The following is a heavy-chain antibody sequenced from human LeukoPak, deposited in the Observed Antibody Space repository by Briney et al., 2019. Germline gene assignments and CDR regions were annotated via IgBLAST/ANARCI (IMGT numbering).Heavy chain of an antibody. Sequence: GGSLRLSCAASGNYWMHWVRQAPGKGLVWVSHINSDGSWTGYADSVKGRFTISKDNAKNMVYLHMNSLRVDDTAVYYCAKNGNFIAARYYFDFWGQGTLVTVSS. J-gene: IGHJ4*02. CDR3: AKNGNFIAARYYFDF. D-gene: IGHD6-13*01. CDR1: GNYW. CDR2: INSDGSWT. V-gene: IGHV3-74*01.